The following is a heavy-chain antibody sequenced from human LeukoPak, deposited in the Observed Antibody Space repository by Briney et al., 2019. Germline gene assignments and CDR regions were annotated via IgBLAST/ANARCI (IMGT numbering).Heavy chain of an antibody. D-gene: IGHD5-12*01. CDR1: GNSVSSNSAA. J-gene: IGHJ5*02. Sequence: SQTLSLTCAISGNSVSSNSAAWNWIRQSPSRGLEWLGRTYYRSKWYNDYAVSVKSRITINPVTSKNQFSLQLNSVTPEDTAVYYCARSQWLRDWFDPWGQGTLVTVSS. CDR3: ARSQWLRDWFDP. CDR2: TYYRSKWYN. V-gene: IGHV6-1*01.